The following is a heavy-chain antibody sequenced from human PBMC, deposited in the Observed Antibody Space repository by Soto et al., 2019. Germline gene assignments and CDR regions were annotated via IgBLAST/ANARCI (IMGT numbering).Heavy chain of an antibody. CDR2: IWYDGSNK. J-gene: IGHJ6*02. CDR1: GFTFSSYG. V-gene: IGHV3-33*01. CDR3: ARDKAVRYYYYGMDV. Sequence: PGGSLRLSCAAPGFTFSSYGMHWVRQAPGKGLEWVAVIWYDGSNKYYADSVKGRFTISRDNSKNTLYLQMNSLRAEDTAVYYCARDKAVRYYYYGMDVWGQGTTVTVSS. D-gene: IGHD4-4*01.